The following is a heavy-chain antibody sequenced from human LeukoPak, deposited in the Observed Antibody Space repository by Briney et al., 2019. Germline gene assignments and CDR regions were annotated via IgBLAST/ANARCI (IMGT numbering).Heavy chain of an antibody. CDR2: IYSGGST. D-gene: IGHD3-22*01. CDR3: ASTYYYDSSGSRLVDY. Sequence: GGSLRLSCAASGFTVSSNYMSWVRQAPGEGLEWVSVIYSGGSTYYADSVKGRFTISRDNSKNTLYLQMNSLRAEDTAVYYCASTYYYDSSGSRLVDYWGQGTLVTVSS. V-gene: IGHV3-53*01. CDR1: GFTVSSNY. J-gene: IGHJ4*02.